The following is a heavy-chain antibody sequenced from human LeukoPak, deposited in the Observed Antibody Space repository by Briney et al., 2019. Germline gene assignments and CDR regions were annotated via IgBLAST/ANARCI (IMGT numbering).Heavy chain of an antibody. CDR2: ISWNSGSI. CDR3: AKVGYAFDI. V-gene: IGHV3-9*01. D-gene: IGHD3-16*01. J-gene: IGHJ3*02. CDR1: GFTFDDYA. Sequence: GGSLRLSCAASGFTFDDYAMHWVRHAPGKGLEWVSGISWNSGSIGYADSVKGRFTISRDNAKNSLYLQMNSLRAEDTALYYCAKVGYAFDIWGQGTMVTVSS.